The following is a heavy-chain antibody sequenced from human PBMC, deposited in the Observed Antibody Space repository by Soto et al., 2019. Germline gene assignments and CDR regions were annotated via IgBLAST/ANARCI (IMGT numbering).Heavy chain of an antibody. V-gene: IGHV4-59*01. CDR1: GGSISSYY. CDR3: ARDQGSGWSDY. J-gene: IGHJ4*02. CDR2: IYYSGST. D-gene: IGHD6-19*01. Sequence: SETLSLTCTVSGGSISSYYWSWIRQPPGKGLEWIGYIYYSGSTNYNPSLKSRVTISVDTSKNQFSLKLSSVTAADTAVYYCARDQGSGWSDYWGQGTLVTVS.